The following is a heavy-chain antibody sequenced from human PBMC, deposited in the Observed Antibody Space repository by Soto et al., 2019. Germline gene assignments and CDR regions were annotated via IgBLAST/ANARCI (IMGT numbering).Heavy chain of an antibody. Sequence: PSETLSLTCTVSGGSVSSGSYYWSWIRQPPGKGLEWIGYIYYSGSTNYNPSLKSRVTISVDTSKNQFSLKLSSVTAADTAVYYCARISYWVKDYWGQGALVTVSS. CDR3: ARISYWVKDY. D-gene: IGHD2-8*02. CDR1: GGSVSSGSYY. V-gene: IGHV4-61*01. CDR2: IYYSGST. J-gene: IGHJ4*02.